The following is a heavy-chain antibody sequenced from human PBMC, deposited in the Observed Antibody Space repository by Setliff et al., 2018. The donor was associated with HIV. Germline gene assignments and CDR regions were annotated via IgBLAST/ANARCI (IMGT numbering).Heavy chain of an antibody. Sequence: GESLKISCAASGFTFSSYSMNWVRQAPGKGLEWVSAISSGGEIMFYADSVKGRFTISRDNSKNTLFLQMNSLRADDTAVYYCARDIGHDFLWGNSLMVAGNDYWGQGTLVTVSS. J-gene: IGHJ4*02. CDR3: ARDIGHDFLWGNSLMVAGNDY. D-gene: IGHD3-16*01. CDR2: ISSGGEIM. V-gene: IGHV3-23*01. CDR1: GFTFSSYS.